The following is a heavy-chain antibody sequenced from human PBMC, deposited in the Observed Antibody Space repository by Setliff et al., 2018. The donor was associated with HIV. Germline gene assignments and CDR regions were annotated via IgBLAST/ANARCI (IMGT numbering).Heavy chain of an antibody. D-gene: IGHD2-15*01. Sequence: SETLSLTCAVSGGSISSSNWWSWVRQPPGKGLEWIGEIYHTGSSNYNPSLKSRVTISVDKSKNQFSLKLNSVTAADMALYYCAKGRCSGSSCYFDYWGQGTLVTVSS. CDR1: GGSISSSNW. CDR2: IYHTGSS. CDR3: AKGRCSGSSCYFDY. V-gene: IGHV4-4*02. J-gene: IGHJ4*02.